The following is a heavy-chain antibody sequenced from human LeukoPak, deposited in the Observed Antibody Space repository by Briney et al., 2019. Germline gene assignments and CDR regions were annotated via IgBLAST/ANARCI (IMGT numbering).Heavy chain of an antibody. D-gene: IGHD6-6*01. Sequence: GGSLRLSCAASGFTFSSYAMHWVRQAPGKGLEWVAVISYDGSNKYYADSVKGRFTISRDNSKNTLYLQMNSLRAEDTAVYYCARDYNIAAGYYYYGMDVWGQGTTVTVSS. CDR2: ISYDGSNK. J-gene: IGHJ6*02. CDR1: GFTFSSYA. CDR3: ARDYNIAAGYYYYGMDV. V-gene: IGHV3-30*04.